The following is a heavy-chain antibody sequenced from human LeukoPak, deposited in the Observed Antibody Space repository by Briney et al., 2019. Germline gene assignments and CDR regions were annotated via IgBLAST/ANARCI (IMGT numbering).Heavy chain of an antibody. Sequence: GGSLRLSCAASGFTFSDTWMHWVRQAPGEGLVWVSRVSPDGRTTSYADSVKGRFTISRDNAKNTVHLQMISLRADDTAVYYCVRAKSGHYGYSDYWGQGTLVTVSS. V-gene: IGHV3-74*01. J-gene: IGHJ4*02. D-gene: IGHD5-18*01. CDR2: VSPDGRTT. CDR1: GFTFSDTW. CDR3: VRAKSGHYGYSDY.